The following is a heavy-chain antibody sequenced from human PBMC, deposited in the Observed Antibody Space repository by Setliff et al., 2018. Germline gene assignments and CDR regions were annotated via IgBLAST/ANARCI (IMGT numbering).Heavy chain of an antibody. CDR3: AALRVVTNSPTSYYYYMDV. D-gene: IGHD2-21*02. Sequence: GASVKVSCKASGGTFNNYALNWVRQAPGQGLEWMGGLIPIFGTANYAQKFQGRVTVIADESTTTTYMELSSLRSEDTAVYYCAALRVVTNSPTSYYYYMDVWGEGTTVTVSS. V-gene: IGHV1-69*13. J-gene: IGHJ6*03. CDR1: GGTFNNYA. CDR2: LIPIFGTA.